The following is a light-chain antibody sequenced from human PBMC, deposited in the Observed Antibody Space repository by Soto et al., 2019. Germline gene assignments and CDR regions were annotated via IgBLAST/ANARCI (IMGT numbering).Light chain of an antibody. CDR3: QTWGTGIWV. CDR2: LNSDGSH. CDR1: SGHSSYA. Sequence: QLVLTQSPSASASLGAWIKLTCTLSSGHSSYAIAWHQQQPEKGPRYLMKLNSDGSHSKGDGIPDRFSGSSSGAERYLTISSLQYEDEADYYCQTWGTGIWVFGGGTQLTVL. J-gene: IGLJ3*02. V-gene: IGLV4-69*01.